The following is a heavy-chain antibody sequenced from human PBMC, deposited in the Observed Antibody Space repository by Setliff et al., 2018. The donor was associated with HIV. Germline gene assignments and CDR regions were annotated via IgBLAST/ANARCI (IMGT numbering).Heavy chain of an antibody. CDR1: GYTFINYH. V-gene: IGHV1-18*01. J-gene: IGHJ6*03. CDR3: ARVPVSYYYYYMDV. CDR2: ISASSVNT. Sequence: ASVKVSCKASGYTFINYHITWVRQAPGQGLEWVGSISASSVNTNYTQGRVTMTTDISTSTAYMELRSLRSADSAVYYCARVPVSYYYYYMDVWGKGTTVTVSS.